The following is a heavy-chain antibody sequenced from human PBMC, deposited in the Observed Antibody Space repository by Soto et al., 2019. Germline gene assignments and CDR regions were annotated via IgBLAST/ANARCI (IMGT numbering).Heavy chain of an antibody. CDR3: ARASAGDPPYYYYGMDV. J-gene: IGHJ6*02. CDR2: INPNSGGT. D-gene: IGHD4-17*01. V-gene: IGHV1-2*04. CDR1: GYTFTGYY. Sequence: ASVKVSCKASGYTFTGYYMHWVRQAPGQGLEWMGWINPNSGGTNYAQKFQGWVTMTRDTSISTAYMELSRLRSDDTAVYYGARASAGDPPYYYYGMDVWGQGTTVTVSS.